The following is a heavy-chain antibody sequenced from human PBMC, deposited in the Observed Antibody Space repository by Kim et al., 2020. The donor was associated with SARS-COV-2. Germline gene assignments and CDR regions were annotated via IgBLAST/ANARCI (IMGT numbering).Heavy chain of an antibody. CDR3: ARHGNSVQADLLFDP. CDR2: IYYSGST. Sequence: SETLSLTCTVSGGSISSSSYYWGWIRQPPGKGLEWIGSIYYSGSTYYNPSLKSRVTISVDTSKNQFSLKLSSVTAADTAVYYCARHGNSVQADLLFDPWGQGTLVTVSS. CDR1: GGSISSSSYY. V-gene: IGHV4-39*01. J-gene: IGHJ5*02. D-gene: IGHD1-1*01.